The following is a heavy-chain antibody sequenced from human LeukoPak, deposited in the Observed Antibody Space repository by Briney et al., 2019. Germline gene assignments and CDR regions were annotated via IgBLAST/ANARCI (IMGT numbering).Heavy chain of an antibody. Sequence: GGSLRLSCEASGFTFSRFAMTWVRQAPGKGLEWVSYISSSSSTIHYADSVKGRFTISRDNAKNSLYLQMNSLRVEDSAVYYCARAYYYDSSGPGDYWGQGTLVTVSS. J-gene: IGHJ4*02. D-gene: IGHD3-22*01. V-gene: IGHV3-48*04. CDR3: ARAYYYDSSGPGDY. CDR1: GFTFSRFA. CDR2: ISSSSSTI.